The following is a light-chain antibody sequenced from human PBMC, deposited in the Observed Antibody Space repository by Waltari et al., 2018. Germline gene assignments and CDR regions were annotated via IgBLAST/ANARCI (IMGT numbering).Light chain of an antibody. J-gene: IGKJ1*01. V-gene: IGKV3-15*01. Sequence: EMVMTMSTAILSVSPGERATLSCRASQSVNSNLAWYQQKPGQAPRLLIYSASTRATGVPARFSGSGSGTEFTLTISSLQSEDFAVYYCQQYKNWPQWTFGQGTKVDSK. CDR2: SAS. CDR1: QSVNSN. CDR3: QQYKNWPQWT.